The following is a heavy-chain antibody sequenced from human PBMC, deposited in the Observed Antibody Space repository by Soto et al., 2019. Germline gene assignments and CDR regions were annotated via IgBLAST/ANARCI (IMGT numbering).Heavy chain of an antibody. CDR2: ISGSGGST. J-gene: IGHJ4*02. CDR3: AKTLYYYDTSGYQ. Sequence: PGGSLRLSCAASGFTFNSYAMSRVRQAPGKGLEWVSAISGSGGSTYYADSVKGRFTISRDNSKNTLYLQMNSLRAEDTAVYYCAKTLYYYDTSGYQWGQGTLVTVSS. CDR1: GFTFNSYA. V-gene: IGHV3-23*01. D-gene: IGHD3-22*01.